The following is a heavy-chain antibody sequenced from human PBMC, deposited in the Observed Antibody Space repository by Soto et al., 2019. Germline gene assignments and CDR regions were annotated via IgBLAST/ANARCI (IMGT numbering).Heavy chain of an antibody. V-gene: IGHV4-39*01. J-gene: IGHJ4*02. CDR3: ARQRTSVVTQAYFDV. CDR2: IYYSGST. CDR1: DDSISSSSCY. D-gene: IGHD2-21*02. Sequence: PSETLHVTCTVTDDSISSSSCYWGWNRQPPGKGLEWIGSIYYSGSTYNNPSLRSRVSMSIDTSKDQFSLKLKSVTAADTALYFCARQRTSVVTQAYFDVWGPGSLVSVSS.